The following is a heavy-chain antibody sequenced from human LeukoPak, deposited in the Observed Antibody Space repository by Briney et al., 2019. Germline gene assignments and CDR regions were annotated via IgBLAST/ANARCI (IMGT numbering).Heavy chain of an antibody. J-gene: IGHJ3*01. CDR2: INPSGGST. V-gene: IGHV1-46*01. CDR1: GYTFTSYY. CDR3: ASDVTVAAVRMAFDV. D-gene: IGHD2-15*01. Sequence: ASVKVSCKASGYTFTSYYMHWVRQAPGQGLEWMGIINPSGGSTSYAQKFQGRVTMTRDTSTSTVYMELSSLRSEDTAMYYCASDVTVAAVRMAFDVWGRGTMVTVSS.